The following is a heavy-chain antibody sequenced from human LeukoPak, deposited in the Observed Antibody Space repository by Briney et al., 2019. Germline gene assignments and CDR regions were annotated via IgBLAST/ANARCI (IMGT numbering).Heavy chain of an antibody. V-gene: IGHV3-30*02. Sequence: PAGSLRLSCAASGFTFRTYGKHWVRQAPGKGLERVTFVRYDGSDKFYADSVRGRFTISRDNSKNTLFLQLNSLRVEDTAVYYCAKRADYYDSSRALYDAFDLWGQGTMVTVSS. J-gene: IGHJ3*01. CDR3: AKRADYYDSSRALYDAFDL. CDR2: VRYDGSDK. D-gene: IGHD3-16*01. CDR1: GFTFRTYG.